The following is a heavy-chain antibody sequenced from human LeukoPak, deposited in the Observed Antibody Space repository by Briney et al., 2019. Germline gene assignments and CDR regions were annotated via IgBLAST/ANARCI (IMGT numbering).Heavy chain of an antibody. D-gene: IGHD3-9*01. V-gene: IGHV3-48*01. CDR1: GFTVSSST. J-gene: IGHJ4*02. CDR2: TSGTSSTI. CDR3: TRVLYYDVSTGSV. Sequence: GGSLRLSCAGSGFTVSSSTMSWVRQAPGKGLEWVSYTSGTSSTIHYADSVKGRFTISRDNAKNSLYLQMNSLRAEDTAVYYCTRVLYYDVSTGSVWGQGTLVTVSS.